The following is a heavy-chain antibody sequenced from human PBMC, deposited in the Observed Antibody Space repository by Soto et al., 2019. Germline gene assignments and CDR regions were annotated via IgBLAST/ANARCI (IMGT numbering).Heavy chain of an antibody. D-gene: IGHD1-26*01. CDR1: EFTFSNYA. CDR2: ISGTGGGT. CDR3: AKGQRSYYSGGNWFDP. Sequence: EVQLLESGGGLVQPGGSLRLSCAASEFTFSNYAMSWVRQAPGKGLEWVSTISGTGGGTYYADSVKGRFTISRDNSKNTLYLQMNSLRAEDTAVYYCAKGQRSYYSGGNWFDPWGQGTLVTVSS. V-gene: IGHV3-23*01. J-gene: IGHJ5*02.